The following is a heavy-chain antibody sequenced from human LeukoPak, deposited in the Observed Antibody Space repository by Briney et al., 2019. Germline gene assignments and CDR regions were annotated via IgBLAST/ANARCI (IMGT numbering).Heavy chain of an antibody. CDR3: RKVAWGMRYFDY. CDR2: IKSKTDGGTT. J-gene: IGHJ4*02. Sequence: PGGSLRLSCAASGFTFSNAWMSWVRQAPGKGLEWVGRIKSKTDGGTTDYAAPVKGRFTISRDDSKNTLYLQMNSLKTEDTAVYYRRKVAWGMRYFDYWGQGTLVTVSS. V-gene: IGHV3-15*01. CDR1: GFTFSNAW. D-gene: IGHD2-15*01.